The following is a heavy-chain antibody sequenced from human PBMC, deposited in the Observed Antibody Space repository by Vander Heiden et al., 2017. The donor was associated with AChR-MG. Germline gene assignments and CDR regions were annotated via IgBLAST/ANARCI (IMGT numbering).Heavy chain of an antibody. D-gene: IGHD1-7*01. V-gene: IGHV3-15*01. CDR2: IKSNSDGGIT. CDR3: TTLSLWNYVLET. CDR1: AFTSKEAW. J-gene: IGHJ5*02. Sequence: DVHLVESGGGLVKPGASLRLSCAVSAFTSKEAWMNWVRQAPGKGLEWIGRIKSNSDGGITDHAAPVKGRFTISRDDSKNTLYLQMDSLKTEDTGVYYCTTLSLWNYVLETWGQGSLVTVSS.